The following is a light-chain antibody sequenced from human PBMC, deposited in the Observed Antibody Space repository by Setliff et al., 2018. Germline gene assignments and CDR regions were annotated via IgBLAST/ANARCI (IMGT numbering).Light chain of an antibody. Sequence: QSALTQPAAVSRSPGQSITISCTGTSSDVGGYDYVSWYQQHPGKAPKLIIYDVTKRPSGVSSRFSGSKSGNTASLTISGLQAEDEADYFCSSYKNTNKNVCGTWTRSPS. CDR3: SSYKNTNKNV. V-gene: IGLV2-14*01. CDR2: DVT. J-gene: IGLJ1*01. CDR1: SSDVGGYDY.